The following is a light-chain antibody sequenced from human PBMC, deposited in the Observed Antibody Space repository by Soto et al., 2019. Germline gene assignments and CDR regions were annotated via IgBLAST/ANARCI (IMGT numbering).Light chain of an antibody. Sequence: SSELTQPPSLSVAPGQTATVTCGGNNIGSKSVHWYQQKPGQAPVLVVYDDNDRPSGIPERFSGSNSGNTATLTISRVEAGDEADYYCQVWDSSSDTSYVFGTGTKVTVL. CDR3: QVWDSSSDTSYV. V-gene: IGLV3-21*02. CDR2: DDN. CDR1: NIGSKS. J-gene: IGLJ1*01.